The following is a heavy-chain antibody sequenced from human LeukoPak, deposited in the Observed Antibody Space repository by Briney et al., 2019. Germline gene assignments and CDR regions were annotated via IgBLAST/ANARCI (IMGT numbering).Heavy chain of an antibody. V-gene: IGHV3-48*03. CDR2: ISSSGSTI. CDR3: ARARLLWFGFDY. J-gene: IGHJ4*02. Sequence: GGSLRLSCAASGFTFSSYEMNWVRQAPGKGLEWVSYISSSGSTIYYADSVKGRFTISRDNAKNSLYLQMNSLRAEDTAVYYCARARLLWFGFDYWGQGTLVTVSS. CDR1: GFTFSSYE. D-gene: IGHD3-10*01.